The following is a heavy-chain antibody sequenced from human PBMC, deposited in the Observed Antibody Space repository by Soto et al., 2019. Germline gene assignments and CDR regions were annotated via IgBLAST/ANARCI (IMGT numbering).Heavy chain of an antibody. J-gene: IGHJ4*02. CDR2: ISSSGSTI. V-gene: IGHV3-11*01. CDR3: ARDLVVVPAAIRIRSLDY. D-gene: IGHD2-2*02. CDR1: GFTFSDYY. Sequence: PGGSLRLSCAASGFTFSDYYMSWIRQAPGKGLEWVSYISSSGSTIYYADSVKGRFTISRDNAKNSLYLQMNSLRAEDTAVYYCARDLVVVPAAIRIRSLDYWGQGTLVTVSS.